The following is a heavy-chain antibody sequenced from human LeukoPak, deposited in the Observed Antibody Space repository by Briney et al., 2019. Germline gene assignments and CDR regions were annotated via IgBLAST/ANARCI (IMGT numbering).Heavy chain of an antibody. Sequence: GGSLRLSCVVSGFTYSSHNMHWVRQAPGKGLEWVALISYDGSNKYYADSVKGRFTISRDNSKNTLYLQMNSLRAEDTAVYHCARDQGYSYGHSFDYWGQGTLVTVSS. CDR3: ARDQGYSYGHSFDY. CDR1: GFTYSSHN. D-gene: IGHD5-18*01. J-gene: IGHJ4*02. CDR2: ISYDGSNK. V-gene: IGHV3-30-3*01.